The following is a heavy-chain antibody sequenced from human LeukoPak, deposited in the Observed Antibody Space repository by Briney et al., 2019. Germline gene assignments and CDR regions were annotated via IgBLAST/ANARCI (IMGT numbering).Heavy chain of an antibody. J-gene: IGHJ6*03. CDR3: ARDSYDFWSGYPYYYYYMDV. Sequence: GGSLRLSCAASGFTFSTYEMNWVRQAPGKGLEWVSYISYSGNTIFYADSVKGRFSISRDNAKNSLYLQMNSLRAEDTAVYYCARDSYDFWSGYPYYYYYMDVWGKGTTVTVSS. CDR2: ISYSGNTI. CDR1: GFTFSTYE. D-gene: IGHD3-3*01. V-gene: IGHV3-48*03.